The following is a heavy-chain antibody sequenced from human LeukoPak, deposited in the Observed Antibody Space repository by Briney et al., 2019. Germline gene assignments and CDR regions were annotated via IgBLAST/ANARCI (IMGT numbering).Heavy chain of an antibody. CDR3: ARHYALWEEMGYFDY. Sequence: SETLSLTCAVYGGSFSGYYWSWIRQPPGKGLEWIGEINHSGSTNYNPSLKSRVTISVDTSKNQFSLKLSSVTAVDTAVYYCARHYALWEEMGYFDYWGQGTLVTVSS. CDR1: GGSFSGYY. CDR2: INHSGST. D-gene: IGHD3/OR15-3a*01. J-gene: IGHJ4*02. V-gene: IGHV4-34*01.